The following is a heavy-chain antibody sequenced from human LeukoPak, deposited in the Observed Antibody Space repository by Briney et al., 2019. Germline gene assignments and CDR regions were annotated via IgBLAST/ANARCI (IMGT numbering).Heavy chain of an antibody. D-gene: IGHD4-23*01. V-gene: IGHV3-23*01. CDR1: GFTFSSYA. J-gene: IGHJ4*02. CDR2: ISGSGGST. Sequence: GGSLRLSCAASGFTFSSYAMSWVRQAPGKGLEWVSAISGSGGSTYYADSVKGRFPIARDNSKTTLYLHMNSLRAEDTAVYYCAKGGATVVTPLDYWGQGTLVTVSS. CDR3: AKGGATVVTPLDY.